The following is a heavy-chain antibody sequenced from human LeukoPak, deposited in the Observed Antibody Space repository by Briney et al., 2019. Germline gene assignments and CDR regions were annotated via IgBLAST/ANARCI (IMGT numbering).Heavy chain of an antibody. CDR1: GNYW. J-gene: IGHJ4*02. CDR2: INSDGSWT. CDR3: VSFYETC. Sequence: GGSLRLSCAASGNYWMHWVRQAPGKGLVWVSHINSDGSWTSYADSVKGRFTISKDNTKNTVYLQMNNLRAEDTAVYYCVSFYETCWGRGTLVTVSS. V-gene: IGHV3-74*01. D-gene: IGHD2-2*01.